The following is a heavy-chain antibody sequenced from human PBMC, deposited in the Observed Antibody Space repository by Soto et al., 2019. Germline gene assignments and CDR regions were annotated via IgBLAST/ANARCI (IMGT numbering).Heavy chain of an antibody. J-gene: IGHJ1*01. CDR3: TRTLTPNPAEYFQH. CDR1: GYTFTRYY. CDR2: INPSGGST. D-gene: IGHD3-16*01. V-gene: IGHV1-46*03. Sequence: QVQLVQSGAEAKKPGASVKVSCKASGYTFTRYYMHWVRQAPGQGLEWMGMINPSGGSTTYAQNFQCRVTMTRDTSTSTIYMDLSSLRSEDTAVYYCTRTLTPNPAEYFQHWGQGTLVTVSS.